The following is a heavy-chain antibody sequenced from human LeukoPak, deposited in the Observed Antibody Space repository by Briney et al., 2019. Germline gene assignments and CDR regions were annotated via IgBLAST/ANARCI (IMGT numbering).Heavy chain of an antibody. CDR2: IYYSGST. CDR3: ARRYSYGPNWFDP. Sequence: SDTLSLTCSVSGGSISSSSYYWGWIRQPPGKGLEWIGSIYYSGSTYYNPSLKSRVTISVDTSKNQFSLKLSSVTAADTAVYYCARRYSYGPNWFDPWGQGTLVTVSS. J-gene: IGHJ5*02. CDR1: GGSISSSSYY. V-gene: IGHV4-39*01. D-gene: IGHD5-18*01.